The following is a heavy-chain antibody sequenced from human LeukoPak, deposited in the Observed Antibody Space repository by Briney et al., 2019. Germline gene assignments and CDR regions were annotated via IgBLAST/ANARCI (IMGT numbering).Heavy chain of an antibody. D-gene: IGHD4-23*01. CDR3: APLGNSHY. J-gene: IGHJ4*02. CDR1: GFTFSSYG. CDR2: TRYDGSNK. V-gene: IGHV3-30*02. Sequence: GGSLRLSCAASGFTFSSYGMHWVRQAPGKGLEWVAFTRYDGSNKYYADSVKGRFTISRDNSKNTLYLQMSSLRTDDTAVYYCAPLGNSHYWGQGTLVTVSS.